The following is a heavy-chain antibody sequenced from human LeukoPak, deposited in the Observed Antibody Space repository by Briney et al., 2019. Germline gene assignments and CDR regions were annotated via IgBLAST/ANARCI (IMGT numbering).Heavy chain of an antibody. CDR2: FSGTGRI. V-gene: IGHV3-23*01. D-gene: IGHD1-26*01. CDR3: ARRVLSGSFGEGLAY. Sequence: LPGGSLRLSCAASGFTLSSYGMSWVRHGPGEGLKWVSTFSGTGRIYYADYVKGRFTISRDNSKNTLYLQMNSLRAEDTGIYYCARRVLSGSFGEGLAYWGQGTLVTVSS. CDR1: GFTLSSYG. J-gene: IGHJ4*02.